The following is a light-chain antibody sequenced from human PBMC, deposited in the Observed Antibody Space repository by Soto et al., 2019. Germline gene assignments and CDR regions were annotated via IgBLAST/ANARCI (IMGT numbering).Light chain of an antibody. CDR3: QQYNPYSPWT. Sequence: DIQMTQSPSSVSASVGDRVTITCRASQSITGWLAWFQQKPGKAPKLLLSKASSLESGVPSRFSGSGSGTEFTLTISSLQPDDFATYYCQQYNPYSPWTFGQGTKVDIK. CDR2: KAS. CDR1: QSITGW. V-gene: IGKV1-5*03. J-gene: IGKJ1*01.